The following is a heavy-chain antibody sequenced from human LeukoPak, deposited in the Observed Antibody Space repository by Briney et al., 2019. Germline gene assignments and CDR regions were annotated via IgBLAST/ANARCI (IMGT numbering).Heavy chain of an antibody. V-gene: IGHV1-3*01. D-gene: IGHD3-3*01. CDR2: INAGNGNA. CDR1: GYSFTRYA. CDR3: ARDNTIFGVVISYYFDY. J-gene: IGHJ4*02. Sequence: ASVKVSCKASGYSFTRYAMHWVRQAPGQRLEWMGWINAGNGNAGYSQKFQGRVTITRDTSASTVYMELSSLRSEDTAVYYCARDNTIFGVVISYYFDYWGQGTLVTVSS.